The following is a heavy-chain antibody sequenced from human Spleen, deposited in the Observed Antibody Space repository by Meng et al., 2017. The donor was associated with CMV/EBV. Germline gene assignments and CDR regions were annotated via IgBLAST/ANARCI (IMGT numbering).Heavy chain of an antibody. J-gene: IGHJ5*02. D-gene: IGHD3-22*01. CDR3: ARLDYLDSSGYYSRYHWFDP. CDR1: GYSFTSYW. V-gene: IGHV5-51*01. CDR2: IYPGDSDT. Sequence: GESLKISCKGFGYSFTSYWIAWVRQMPGRGLEWMGIIYPGDSDTTYSPSFRGQVTISADNSISTTYLQWSSLRASDTAMYYCARLDYLDSSGYYSRYHWFDPWGQGALVTVSS.